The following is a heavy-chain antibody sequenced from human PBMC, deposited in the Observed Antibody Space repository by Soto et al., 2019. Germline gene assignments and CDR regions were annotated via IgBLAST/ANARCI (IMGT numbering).Heavy chain of an antibody. CDR2: ISAYNGNT. CDR1: GYTFTSYV. CDR3: ARDAQYSSGWYNWFDP. V-gene: IGHV1-18*04. Sequence: ASVKGSWKASGYTFTSYVISWVRHAPGQGLEWMGWISAYNGNTNYAQKLQGRVTMTTDTSTSTAYMELRSLRSDDTAVYYCARDAQYSSGWYNWFDPWGQGTLVTVSS. J-gene: IGHJ5*02. D-gene: IGHD6-19*01.